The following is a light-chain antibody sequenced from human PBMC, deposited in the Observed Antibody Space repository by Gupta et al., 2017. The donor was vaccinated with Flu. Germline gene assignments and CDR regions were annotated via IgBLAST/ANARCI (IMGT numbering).Light chain of an antibody. J-gene: IGLJ7*01. CDR3: QVWDSSSDHVAV. Sequence: SSVLTQPPSVSVAPGQTAWITCGGNNIGNKSVHWYQQKPGQAPVVVVYDDSDRPSGIPERFAGSNSENTATLTISRVEAGDEADYYCQVWDSSSDHVAVFGGGTQLTVL. CDR1: NIGNKS. CDR2: DDS. V-gene: IGLV3-21*02.